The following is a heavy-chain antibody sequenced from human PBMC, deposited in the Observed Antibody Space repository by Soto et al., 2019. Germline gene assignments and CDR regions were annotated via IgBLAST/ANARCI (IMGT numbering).Heavy chain of an antibody. CDR3: VRALRHTAMVYPWFDP. CDR2: VYESGYT. J-gene: IGHJ5*02. Sequence: SETLSLTCTVSGASVSTGAYYWGWVRQRPGRGLEWIGYVYESGYTYYNMSLKSRLTISIDRSNNQFSLGLTSVTAADTAVYYCVRALRHTAMVYPWFDPWGQGTLVTVSS. D-gene: IGHD5-18*01. CDR1: GASVSTGAYY. V-gene: IGHV4-31*03.